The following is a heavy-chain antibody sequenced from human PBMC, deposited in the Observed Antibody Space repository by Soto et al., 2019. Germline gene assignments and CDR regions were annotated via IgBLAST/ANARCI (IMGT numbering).Heavy chain of an antibody. CDR3: AKSRYSDSSGDFYDY. D-gene: IGHD3-22*01. Sequence: GGSLRLSCAASGFTFSSYAMSWVRQAPGKGLECVSSISANGITTYYADSVKGRFTISRDNSNNTLFLQMNSLRAEDTAVYYCAKSRYSDSSGDFYDYWGQGTLVTVSS. CDR1: GFTFSSYA. CDR2: ISANGITT. J-gene: IGHJ4*02. V-gene: IGHV3-23*01.